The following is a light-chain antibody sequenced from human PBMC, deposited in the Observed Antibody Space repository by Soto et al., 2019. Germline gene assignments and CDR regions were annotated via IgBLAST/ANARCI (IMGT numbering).Light chain of an antibody. Sequence: EIVMTQSPATLSVSPGERATLSCRASQSVSSNLAWYRQKPGQAPRLLIYGASNRATGVPDRFSGSGSGTDFTLTISRLEPEDFAVYYCQQYGSSPRTFGQGTKVDIK. V-gene: IGKV3-20*01. CDR3: QQYGSSPRT. CDR1: QSVSSN. J-gene: IGKJ1*01. CDR2: GAS.